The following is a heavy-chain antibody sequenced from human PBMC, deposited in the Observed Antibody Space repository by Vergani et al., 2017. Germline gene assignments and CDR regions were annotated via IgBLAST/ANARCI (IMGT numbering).Heavy chain of an antibody. CDR3: VCRATSLPRCFDC. CDR1: GDSINNGNYS. Sequence: QLQLQESGPGLVKPSETLSLTCIVSGDSINNGNYSWGWIRQPPGKGLEWIGSVYYNGSTYYNPSLKSRATTSGDASKNQFSRKLTSVTAADTAVYRSVCRATSLPRCFDCWGQGTLVIVSS. CDR2: VYYNGST. J-gene: IGHJ4*02. D-gene: IGHD2-2*01. V-gene: IGHV4-39*01.